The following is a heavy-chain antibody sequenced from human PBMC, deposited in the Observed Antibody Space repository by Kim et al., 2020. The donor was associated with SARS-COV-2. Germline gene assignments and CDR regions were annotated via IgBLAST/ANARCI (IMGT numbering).Heavy chain of an antibody. V-gene: IGHV3-48*01. CDR2: IMTSTNTI. CDR3: ERDYVYGFDY. J-gene: IGHJ4*02. CDR1: GFIFSSYS. D-gene: IGHD3-16*01. Sequence: GGSLRLSCAASGFIFSSYSMNWVRQAPGKGLEWLSYIMTSTNTIYYADSVKGRFTISTYNAYKSLYLQMNSLRAEDTAVYYCERDYVYGFDYWGQRTLVTVSS.